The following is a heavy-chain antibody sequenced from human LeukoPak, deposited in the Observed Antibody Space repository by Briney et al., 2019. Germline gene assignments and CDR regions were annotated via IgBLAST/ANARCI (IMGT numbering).Heavy chain of an antibody. CDR2: IYYSGST. D-gene: IGHD3-10*01. V-gene: IGHV4-59*01. Sequence: SETLSLTCTVSGGSISSYYWSWIRQPPGKGLEWIGYIYYSGSTNYNPSLKSRVTISVGTSKNQFSLKLSSVTAADTAVYYCARAPSDRYYYGSGSFNFDYWGQGTLVTVSS. CDR3: ARAPSDRYYYGSGSFNFDY. J-gene: IGHJ4*02. CDR1: GGSISSYY.